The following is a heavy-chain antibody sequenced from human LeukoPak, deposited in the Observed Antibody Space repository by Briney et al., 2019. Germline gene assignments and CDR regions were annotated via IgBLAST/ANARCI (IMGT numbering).Heavy chain of an antibody. D-gene: IGHD6-13*01. J-gene: IGHJ4*02. CDR1: GYTFINYA. V-gene: IGHV1-3*01. CDR3: ARGPRAAADDY. Sequence: ASVKVSCKASGYTFINYAINWGRQAPGQRPEWIGWINAGNGNTKYSQKFQGRVTITRDTSASTAYMELSWLTSEDTGIYYCARGPRAAADDYWGQGTLLTVSS. CDR2: INAGNGNT.